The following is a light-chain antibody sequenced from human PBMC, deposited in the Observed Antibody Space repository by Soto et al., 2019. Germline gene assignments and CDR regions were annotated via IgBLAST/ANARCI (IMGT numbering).Light chain of an antibody. V-gene: IGKV1-33*01. CDR3: QQYEDLPLT. J-gene: IGKJ4*01. Sequence: DIQLTQSPSSLSAPVGAGVTITCQASQDINNYLNWYQQKPGKAPKLLIFDASSVETGVPSRFSGSGSGTHFTFTISSLEPEDIATYHCQQYEDLPLTFGGGTRVELK. CDR2: DAS. CDR1: QDINNY.